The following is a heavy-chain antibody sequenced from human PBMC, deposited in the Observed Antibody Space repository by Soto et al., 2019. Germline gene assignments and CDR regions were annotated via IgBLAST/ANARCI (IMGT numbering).Heavy chain of an antibody. V-gene: IGHV3-11*01. D-gene: IGHD3-3*01. CDR1: GFTFSDHY. J-gene: IGHJ6*04. CDR2: ISTSGTTI. CDR3: XXXXXXEGNFWSGPMDV. Sequence: QAQLVESGGGLVKPGGSLRLSCAASGFTFSDHYMSWIRQAPGKGLEWVSIISTSGTTIYHXXSVKGRXTISRDNXXXXXXXXXXXXXXXXXXXXXXXXXXXXEGNFWSGPMDVWGKGTTVTVSS.